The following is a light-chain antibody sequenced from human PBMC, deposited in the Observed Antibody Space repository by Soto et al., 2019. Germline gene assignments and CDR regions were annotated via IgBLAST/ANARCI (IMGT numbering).Light chain of an antibody. CDR3: SSYTSSSTEV. Sequence: QSVLTQPASVSGSPGQSITISCTGTSSDVGGYNYVSWYQHHPGKAPKLLIYDVNSRPSGVSDRFSGSKSGNTASLTISGVQAEDEADYYCSSYTSSSTEVFGTGTKLTVL. J-gene: IGLJ1*01. CDR1: SSDVGGYNY. V-gene: IGLV2-14*03. CDR2: DVN.